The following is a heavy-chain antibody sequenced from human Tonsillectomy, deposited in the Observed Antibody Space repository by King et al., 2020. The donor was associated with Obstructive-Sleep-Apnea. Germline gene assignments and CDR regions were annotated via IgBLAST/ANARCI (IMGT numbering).Heavy chain of an antibody. Sequence: VQLVESGGGLVQPGGSLRLSCAASGFTFSSYWMHWVRQSPGKGLLWFSRISSDGSVSTYADFVKGRFTVSRDDAKNTLYLQMNSLGADDTAVYYCVRAVAGFGDYWGQGTLVTVSS. CDR3: VRAVAGFGDY. J-gene: IGHJ4*02. CDR1: GFTFSSYW. V-gene: IGHV3-74*01. CDR2: ISSDGSVS. D-gene: IGHD6-19*01.